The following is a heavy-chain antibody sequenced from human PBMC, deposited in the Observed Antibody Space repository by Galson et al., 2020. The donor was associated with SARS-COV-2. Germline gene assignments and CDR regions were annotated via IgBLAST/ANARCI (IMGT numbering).Heavy chain of an antibody. CDR1: GYTLTELS. D-gene: IGHD6-13*01. V-gene: IGHV1-24*01. J-gene: IGHJ5*02. Sequence: ASVKVSCKVSGYTLTELSMHWVRQAPGKGLAWMGGFDTEDGETIYAQKIQGRVTMTEDRSTDTAYMELSSLRSEDTAVYYCATAPGIAAADTNWFDPWGQGTLVTVSS. CDR2: FDTEDGET. CDR3: ATAPGIAAADTNWFDP.